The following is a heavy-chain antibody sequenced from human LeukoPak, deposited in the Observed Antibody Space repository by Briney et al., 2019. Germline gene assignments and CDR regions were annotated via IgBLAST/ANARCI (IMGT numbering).Heavy chain of an antibody. CDR3: ATSARTYIGSSLDY. Sequence: QPGGSLRLSCAASGFTFSTYWMHWVRQDPGKGLVWVSRISSDASITSYANPVKGRFTISRGNAKNTLYLQMNSLRAEDTALYYCATSARTYIGSSLDYWGQGTLVTVSS. D-gene: IGHD2-15*01. V-gene: IGHV3-74*01. J-gene: IGHJ4*02. CDR2: ISSDASIT. CDR1: GFTFSTYW.